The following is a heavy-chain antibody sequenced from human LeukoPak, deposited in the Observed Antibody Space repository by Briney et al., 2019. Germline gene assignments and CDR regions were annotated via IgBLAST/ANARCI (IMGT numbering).Heavy chain of an antibody. J-gene: IGHJ4*02. V-gene: IGHV4-39*01. CDR3: ARRGSSGRSFDY. Sequence: SETLSLTCTVSGGSVSSSSYYWGWIRQPPGKGLEWVGCIYNSGSTYYDPSLKSRVTISVDTSKNQVSLKVNSVTAADTAVYYCARRGSSGRSFDYWGQGTLVIVPS. D-gene: IGHD6-25*01. CDR1: GGSVSSSSYY. CDR2: IYNSGST.